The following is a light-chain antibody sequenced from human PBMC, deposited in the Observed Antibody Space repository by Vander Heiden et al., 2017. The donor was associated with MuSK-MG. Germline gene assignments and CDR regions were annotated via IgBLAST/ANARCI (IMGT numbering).Light chain of an antibody. CDR1: KIVSSSY. V-gene: IGKV3-20*01. CDR3: QYDGCSPAWT. Sequence: EMVLTHSPGTLSVSPGERATLSCRASKIVSSSYLAWHQQKPGHATRLLIYGASSRATGPPGMFSGSSCGTFFTLTISMRDQEDSGVYYCQYDGCSPAWTFGQGTKLEIK. J-gene: IGKJ1*01. CDR2: GAS.